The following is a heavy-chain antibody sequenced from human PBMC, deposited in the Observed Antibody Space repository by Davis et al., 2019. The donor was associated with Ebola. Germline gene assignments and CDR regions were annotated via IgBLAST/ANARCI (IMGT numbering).Heavy chain of an antibody. CDR2: INLNGGAT. CDR1: GYTFTNYH. D-gene: IGHD3-9*01. V-gene: IGHV1-46*01. Sequence: ASVKVSCKASGYTFTNYHMHWVRQAPGQGVEWMGLINLNGGATYFVQTFRGRATLTMDTSTTTVYMDLSSLTSEDTAMYYCGRELTGNLFVDYWGQGTLVTVS. CDR3: GRELTGNLFVDY. J-gene: IGHJ4*02.